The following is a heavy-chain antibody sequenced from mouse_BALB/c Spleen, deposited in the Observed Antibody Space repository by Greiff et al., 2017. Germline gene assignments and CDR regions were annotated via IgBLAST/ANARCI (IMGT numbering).Heavy chain of an antibody. V-gene: IGHV5-6-3*01. CDR2: INSNGGST. CDR3: ARDPPYDYDGGMDY. D-gene: IGHD2-4*01. CDR1: GFTFSSYG. Sequence: EVQVVESGGGLVQPGGSLKLSCAASGFTFSSYGMSWVRQTPDKRLELVATINSNGGSTYYPDSVKGRFTISRDNAKNTLYLQMSSLKSEDTAMYYCARDPPYDYDGGMDYWGQGTSVTVSS. J-gene: IGHJ4*01.